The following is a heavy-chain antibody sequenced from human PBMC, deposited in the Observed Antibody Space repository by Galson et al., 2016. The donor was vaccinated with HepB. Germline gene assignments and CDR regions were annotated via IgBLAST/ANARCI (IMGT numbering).Heavy chain of an antibody. CDR2: ISGSGAST. V-gene: IGHV3-23*01. CDR3: AKVGYYYYAVDV. CDR1: GFTFSSYA. J-gene: IGHJ6*02. Sequence: SLRLSCAASGFTFSSYAMSWVRQAPGRGLEWVSAISGSGASTSYADSGKGRFTISRDNSKNTLFLQMNSLRAEDTALYYCAKVGYYYYAVDVWGQGTTVTVSS.